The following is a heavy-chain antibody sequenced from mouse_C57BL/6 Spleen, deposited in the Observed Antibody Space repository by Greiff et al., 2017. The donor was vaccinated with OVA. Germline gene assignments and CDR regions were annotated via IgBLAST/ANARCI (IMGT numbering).Heavy chain of an antibody. Sequence: EVKLQQSGGDLVKPGGSLKLSCAASGFTFSSYGMSWVRQTPDKRLEWVATISSGGSYTYYPDSVKGRFTISRDNAKNTLYLQMSSLKSEDTAMYYCARHHSNYVGWFAYWGQGTLVTVSA. J-gene: IGHJ3*01. CDR3: ARHHSNYVGWFAY. V-gene: IGHV5-6*01. CDR2: ISSGGSYT. D-gene: IGHD2-5*01. CDR1: GFTFSSYG.